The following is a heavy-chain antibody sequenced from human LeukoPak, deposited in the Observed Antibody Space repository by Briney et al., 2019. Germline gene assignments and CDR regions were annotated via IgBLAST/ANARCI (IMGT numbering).Heavy chain of an antibody. CDR2: IDSGATT. J-gene: IGHJ5*02. CDR3: ARLEVRGVIGP. CDR1: EVRVSTNY. V-gene: IGHV3-53*01. D-gene: IGHD3-10*01. Sequence: GGSLILSCAASEVRVSTNYMNWVRQAPGKGLEWVSLIDSGATTYYADSVKGRFTISRDNSKNTVYLQMNSLRAEDTAVYYCARLEVRGVIGPWGQGTLVTVSS.